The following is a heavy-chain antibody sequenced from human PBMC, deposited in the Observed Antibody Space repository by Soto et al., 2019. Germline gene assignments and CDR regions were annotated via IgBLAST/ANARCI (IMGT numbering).Heavy chain of an antibody. V-gene: IGHV4-4*02. CDR1: GGSISSSNW. Sequence: QVQLQESGPGLVKPSGTLSLTCAVSGGSISSSNWWSWVRQPPGKGLEWIGEIYHSGSTNYNQSLQSRVTISVDKSKNQFALELSSVTAADTAGYYCARAIGGAVDGNPFDYWGQGTLVTGSS. D-gene: IGHD6-19*01. CDR2: IYHSGST. CDR3: ARAIGGAVDGNPFDY. J-gene: IGHJ4*02.